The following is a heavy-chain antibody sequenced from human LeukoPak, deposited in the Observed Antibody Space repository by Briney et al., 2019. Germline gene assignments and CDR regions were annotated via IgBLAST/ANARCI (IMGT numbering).Heavy chain of an antibody. CDR2: VSGGGGST. CDR3: AKVGIPNNYGQGFDY. CDR1: GFTFSNYA. Sequence: GGSLRLSCAASGFTFSNYAMSWVRQAPGKGLEWVSDVSGGGGSTHYADSVKGRFTISRDNFKNTVHLQMNSLRAEDTAVYYCAKVGIPNNYGQGFDYWGQGTLVTASS. D-gene: IGHD5-18*01. J-gene: IGHJ4*02. V-gene: IGHV3-23*01.